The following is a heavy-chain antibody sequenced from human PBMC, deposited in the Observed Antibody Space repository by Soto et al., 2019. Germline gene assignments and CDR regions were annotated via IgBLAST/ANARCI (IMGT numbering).Heavy chain of an antibody. CDR1: GFTFSSYA. CDR2: ISSNGGST. V-gene: IGHV3-64*01. D-gene: IGHD3-3*01. J-gene: IGHJ4*02. CDR3: ARGPIFPPSPQDY. Sequence: PGGSLRLSCAASGFTFSSYAMHWVRQAPGKGLEYVSAISSNGGSTYYANSVKGRFTISRDNSKNTLYLQMGSLRAEDMAVYYCARGPIFPPSPQDYWGQGTLVTVSS.